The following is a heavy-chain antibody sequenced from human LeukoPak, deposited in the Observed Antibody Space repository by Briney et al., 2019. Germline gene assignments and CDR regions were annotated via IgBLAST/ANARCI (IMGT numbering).Heavy chain of an antibody. CDR2: ISSSGSTK. V-gene: IGHV3-11*01. Sequence: GGSLRLSCAASGFTFSDYYMSWIRQAPGKGLEWVSDISSSGSTKFHADSVKGRFTISRDNAKNTLYLQMNSLRAEDTAVYHCARGRHALFQFDYWDQGTLVTVSS. D-gene: IGHD2-21*01. CDR3: ARGRHALFQFDY. J-gene: IGHJ4*02. CDR1: GFTFSDYY.